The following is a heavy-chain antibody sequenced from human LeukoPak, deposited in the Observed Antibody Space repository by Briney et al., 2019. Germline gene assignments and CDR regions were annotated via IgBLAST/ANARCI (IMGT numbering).Heavy chain of an antibody. CDR3: ATGTKLRFLEWLFDY. CDR2: VDPEDGET. V-gene: IGHV1-69-2*01. J-gene: IGHJ4*02. D-gene: IGHD3-3*01. CDR1: GYTFTDYY. Sequence: ASVKISCKASGYTFTDYYMHWVQQAPGKGLEWMGRVDPEDGETIYAEKFQGRVTITADTSTDTAYMELSSLRSEDTAVYYCATGTKLRFLEWLFDYWGQGTLVTVSS.